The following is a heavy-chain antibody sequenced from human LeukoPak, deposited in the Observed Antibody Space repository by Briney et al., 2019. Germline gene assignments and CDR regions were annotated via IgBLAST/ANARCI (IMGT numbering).Heavy chain of an antibody. V-gene: IGHV4-39*07. CDR2: IYYSGST. Sequence: SQTLSLTCTISGGSISSSSYYWGWIRQPPGKGLEWIGSIYYSGSTYYNPSLKSRVTISVDTSKNQFSLKLSSVTAADTAVYYCARRVGATTLAWFDPWGQGTLVTVSS. CDR1: GGSISSSSYY. J-gene: IGHJ5*02. D-gene: IGHD1-26*01. CDR3: ARRVGATTLAWFDP.